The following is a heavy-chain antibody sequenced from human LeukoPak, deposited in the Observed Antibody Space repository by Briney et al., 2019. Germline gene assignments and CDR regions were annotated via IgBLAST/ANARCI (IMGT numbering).Heavy chain of an antibody. CDR2: INVGNGNT. Sequence: RXSVKVSCKASGGTFSSYAISWVRQAPGQGLEWMGWINVGNGNTRYSQKLQGRVTITRDTSATTTYMELSSLRSEDTAVYYCARGIGANSGWYLIDYWGQGTLVTVSS. CDR1: GGTFSSYA. D-gene: IGHD6-19*01. V-gene: IGHV1-3*01. CDR3: ARGIGANSGWYLIDY. J-gene: IGHJ4*02.